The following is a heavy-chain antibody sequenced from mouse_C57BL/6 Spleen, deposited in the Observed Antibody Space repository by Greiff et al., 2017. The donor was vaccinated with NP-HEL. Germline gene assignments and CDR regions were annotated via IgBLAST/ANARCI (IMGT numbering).Heavy chain of an antibody. CDR2: IYPGDGDT. J-gene: IGHJ2*01. V-gene: IGHV1-82*01. CDR3: ARGGNYYGSRDYFDY. Sequence: VKLMESGPELVKPGASVKISCKASGYAFSSSWMNWVKQRPGKGLEWIGRIYPGDGDTNYNGKFKGKVTLTADKSSSTAYMQLSSLTSEDSAVYFCARGGNYYGSRDYFDYWGQGTTLTVSS. CDR1: GYAFSSSW. D-gene: IGHD1-1*01.